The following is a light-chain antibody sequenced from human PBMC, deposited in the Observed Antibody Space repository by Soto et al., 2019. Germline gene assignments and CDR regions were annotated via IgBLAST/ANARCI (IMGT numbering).Light chain of an antibody. CDR1: QSVSNNY. V-gene: IGKV3-11*01. CDR3: QQRSVWPIT. CDR2: GAS. Sequence: EIVLKQSPGTLSLSPGERATLSCRASQSVSNNYLAWYQQKPGQAPRLLIYGASNRATGIPARFSGSGSGTDFTLTISSLEPEDFAVYYCQQRSVWPITFAQGGRLEI. J-gene: IGKJ5*01.